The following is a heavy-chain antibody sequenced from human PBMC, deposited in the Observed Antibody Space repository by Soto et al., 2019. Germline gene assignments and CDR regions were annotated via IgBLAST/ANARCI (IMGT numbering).Heavy chain of an antibody. CDR1: GHTFSSYT. CDR3: ARDPDLDY. J-gene: IGHJ4*02. CDR2: IYAGNGNT. V-gene: IGHV1-3*01. Sequence: QVQFVQSGAEVEKPGASVTVSCKASGHTFSSYTIHWMRQAPGQTLEWMGWIYAGNGNTKYSQKFQGRVTITRDTSASTAYMELSSLRSEDTAVYYGARDPDLDYWGQGTLVTVSS.